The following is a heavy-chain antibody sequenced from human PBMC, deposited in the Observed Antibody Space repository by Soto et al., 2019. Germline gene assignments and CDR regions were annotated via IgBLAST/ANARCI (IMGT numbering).Heavy chain of an antibody. CDR1: GGSISSYY. Sequence: PSETLSLTCTVSGGSISSYYWSWIRQPPGKGLEWIGYIYYSGSTNYNPSLKSRVTISVDTSKNQFSLKLSSVTAADTAVYYCARSSSQYYDFCSGYRTYDYWGQGTLVTVAS. V-gene: IGHV4-59*01. J-gene: IGHJ4*02. D-gene: IGHD3-3*01. CDR2: IYYSGST. CDR3: ARSSSQYYDFCSGYRTYDY.